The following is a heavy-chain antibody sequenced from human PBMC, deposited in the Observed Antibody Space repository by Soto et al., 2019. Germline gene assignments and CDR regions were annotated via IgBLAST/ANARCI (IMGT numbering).Heavy chain of an antibody. V-gene: IGHV1-2*02. CDR3: ATSTIYFSTWQQYSCSMGF. D-gene: IGHD6-13*01. CDR1: GYTFTGYY. Sequence: GAAVKPSCKASGYTFTGYYMHWVRQAPGQGLEWMGWINPNNGDTKYSHKFQGRVTITRDTSASTAYMELSSLRSQDTAVYYCATSTIYFSTWQQYSCSMGFSGQGSTLTGSS. CDR2: INPNNGDT. J-gene: IGHJ6*02.